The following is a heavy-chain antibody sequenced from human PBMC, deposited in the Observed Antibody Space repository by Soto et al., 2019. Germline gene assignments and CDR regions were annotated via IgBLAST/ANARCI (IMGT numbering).Heavy chain of an antibody. J-gene: IGHJ6*02. CDR1: GYTFTSYA. CDR3: ARDIGSRYDFWSGYYRYYGMDV. CDR2: INTNTGNP. Sequence: ASVKVSCKASGYTFTSYAMKWVRQAPGQGLEWMGWINTNTGNPTYAQGFTGRFVFSLDTSVSTAYLQICSLKAEDTAVYYCARDIGSRYDFWSGYYRYYGMDVWGQGTTVTVYS. D-gene: IGHD3-3*01. V-gene: IGHV7-4-1*01.